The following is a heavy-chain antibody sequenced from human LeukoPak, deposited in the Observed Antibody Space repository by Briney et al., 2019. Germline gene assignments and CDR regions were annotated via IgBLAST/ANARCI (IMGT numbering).Heavy chain of an antibody. CDR1: GFIFSDSA. Sequence: PGGSLRLSCAASGFIFSDSAMHWVRQASGKGLEWVGRIRSKANNYATAYAASVKGRFTISRDDSKNTLYLQMNSLRAEDTAVYYCAKGITGTTGGDYWGQGTLVTVSS. V-gene: IGHV3-73*01. CDR2: IRSKANNYAT. CDR3: AKGITGTTGGDY. D-gene: IGHD1-20*01. J-gene: IGHJ4*02.